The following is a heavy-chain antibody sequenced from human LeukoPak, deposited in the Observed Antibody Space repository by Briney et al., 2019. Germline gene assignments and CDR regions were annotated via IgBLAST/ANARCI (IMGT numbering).Heavy chain of an antibody. CDR3: ARDRGGAEFDY. CDR2: ISSSSSYI. CDR1: GFTFSSYS. D-gene: IGHD1-26*01. J-gene: IGHJ4*02. Sequence: KAGGSLRLSCAASGFTFSSYSMNWVRQAPGKGLEWVSSISSSSSYIYYADSVKGRFTISRDNAKNSLYLQMNSPRAEDTAVYYCARDRGGAEFDYWGQGTLVTVSS. V-gene: IGHV3-21*01.